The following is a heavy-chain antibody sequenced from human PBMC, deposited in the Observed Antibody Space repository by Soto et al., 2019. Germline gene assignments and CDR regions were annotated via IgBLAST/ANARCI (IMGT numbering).Heavy chain of an antibody. V-gene: IGHV3-21*01. CDR3: ASAAVARPPWEGGFDAFDI. J-gene: IGHJ3*02. CDR1: GFTFSSYS. CDR2: ISSSSSYI. Sequence: GGSLRLSCAASGFTFSSYSMNWVRQAPGKGLEWVSSISSSSSYIYYADSVKGRFTISRDNAKNSLYLQMNSLRAEDTAVYYCASAAVARPPWEGGFDAFDIWGQGTMVTVSS. D-gene: IGHD5-12*01.